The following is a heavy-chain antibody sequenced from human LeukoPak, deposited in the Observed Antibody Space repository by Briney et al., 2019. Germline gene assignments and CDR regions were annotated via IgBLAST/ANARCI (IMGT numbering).Heavy chain of an antibody. D-gene: IGHD6-13*01. Sequence: GGSLRLSCAASGFTFDDYGMSWVRQAPGKGLEWVSGINWDGGSTGYADSVKGRFTISRDNAKNSLYLQMNSLRAEDTALYYCAREDIAGAVSDYYMDVWGKGTTVTVSS. J-gene: IGHJ6*03. CDR1: GFTFDDYG. V-gene: IGHV3-20*04. CDR3: AREDIAGAVSDYYMDV. CDR2: INWDGGST.